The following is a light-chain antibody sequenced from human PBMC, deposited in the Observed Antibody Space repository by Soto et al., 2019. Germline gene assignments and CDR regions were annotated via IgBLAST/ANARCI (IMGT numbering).Light chain of an antibody. CDR2: DVS. V-gene: IGLV2-11*01. CDR3: CSYTGSFTLV. CDR1: SSDVGGYKY. J-gene: IGLJ2*01. Sequence: QSALTQPRSVSGSPGQSVTISCTGTSSDVGGYKYVSGYQQHPGKAPKFMIYDVSKRPSGVPDRFSGSKSGNTASLTISGLQAGDEADYYCCSYTGSFTLVFGGGTKLTVL.